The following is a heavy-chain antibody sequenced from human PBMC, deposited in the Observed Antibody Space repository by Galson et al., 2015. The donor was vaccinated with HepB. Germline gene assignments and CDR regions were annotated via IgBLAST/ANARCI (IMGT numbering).Heavy chain of an antibody. CDR3: AKVFPEKTDGWYRQALYYFDS. D-gene: IGHD6-19*01. V-gene: IGHV3-23*01. CDR1: GFTSRNYA. CDR2: ITPSGDNT. Sequence: SLRLSCAATGFTSRNYAMSWVRQAPGKGLEWVSAITPSGDNTYSADSVKGRFTISRDNSKHTLFLQKTGLTADDTAIYFCAKVFPEKTDGWYRQALYYFDSWGQGTRVTVSS. J-gene: IGHJ4*02.